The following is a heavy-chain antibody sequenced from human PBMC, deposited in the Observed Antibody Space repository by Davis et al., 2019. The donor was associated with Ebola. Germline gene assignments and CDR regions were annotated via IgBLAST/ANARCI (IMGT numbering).Heavy chain of an antibody. V-gene: IGHV1-46*01. CDR2: INPITGGT. Sequence: ASVKVSCKASGYRFTSYYMHWVRQAPGQGLEWMGIINPITGGTSYAQNFQVRVNMTRDTSTSTVYMGLSSLRSEDTAVYYCAREGGRYYDSSGYVFDIWGQGTMVKVPS. J-gene: IGHJ3*02. CDR3: AREGGRYYDSSGYVFDI. CDR1: GYRFTSYY. D-gene: IGHD3-22*01.